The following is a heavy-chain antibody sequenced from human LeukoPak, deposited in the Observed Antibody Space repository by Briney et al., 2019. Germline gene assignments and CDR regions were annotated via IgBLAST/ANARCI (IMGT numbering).Heavy chain of an antibody. CDR2: ISGSGGST. D-gene: IGHD1-26*01. J-gene: IGHJ4*01. Sequence: YAXSWXRQAPGKGLEWVSAISGSGGSTYYADSVKGRFTISRDNSKNTLYLQMNSLRAEDTAVYYCAKVGWELLADYWGHGTLVTVSS. V-gene: IGHV3-23*01. CDR3: AKVGWELLADY. CDR1: YA.